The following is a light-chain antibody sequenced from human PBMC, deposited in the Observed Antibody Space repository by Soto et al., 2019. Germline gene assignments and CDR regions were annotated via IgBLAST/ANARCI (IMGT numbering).Light chain of an antibody. V-gene: IGLV2-8*01. J-gene: IGLJ2*01. CDR3: GTWDSSLRVGL. Sequence: QSALTQPPSASGSPGQSVTISCTGTSSDVGGYNYVSWYQQHPGKAPKLMIYEVTKRPSGVPDRFSGSKSGNTVSLTVSGLQAEDEGDYYCGTWDSSLRVGLFGGGTKRTVL. CDR1: SSDVGGYNY. CDR2: EVT.